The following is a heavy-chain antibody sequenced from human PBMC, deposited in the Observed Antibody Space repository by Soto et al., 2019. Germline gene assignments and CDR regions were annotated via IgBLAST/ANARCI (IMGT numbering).Heavy chain of an antibody. Sequence: GGSLRLSCAASGFTCSSYSMNWVRQAPGKGLEWVSSISSSSSYIYYADSVKGRFTISRDNAKNSLYLQMNRLRAEDTAVYYCARDGDYVWGSYRWSGAFDIWGQGTMVNVSS. V-gene: IGHV3-21*01. CDR3: ARDGDYVWGSYRWSGAFDI. D-gene: IGHD3-16*02. J-gene: IGHJ3*02. CDR2: ISSSSSYI. CDR1: GFTCSSYS.